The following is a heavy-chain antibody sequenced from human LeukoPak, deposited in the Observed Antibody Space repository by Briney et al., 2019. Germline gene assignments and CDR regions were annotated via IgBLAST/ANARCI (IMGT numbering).Heavy chain of an antibody. J-gene: IGHJ4*02. CDR3: ARERRYGSGSYAPNYYFDY. D-gene: IGHD3-10*01. CDR1: GDSISSTHSY. CDR2: ISYSGSA. V-gene: IGHV4-39*07. Sequence: SETLSLTCIVSGDSISSTHSYWGWIRQPPGKGLEWIGSISYSGSANYNPSLKSRVTISVDTSKNQFSLKLSSVTAADTAVYYCARERRYGSGSYAPNYYFDYWGQGTLVTVSS.